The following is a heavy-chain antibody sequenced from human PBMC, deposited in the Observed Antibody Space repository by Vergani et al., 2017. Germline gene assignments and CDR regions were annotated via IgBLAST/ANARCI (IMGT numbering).Heavy chain of an antibody. D-gene: IGHD3-22*01. CDR3: AGAGVVGSVYYYYYMDV. CDR2: INPNSGGT. CDR1: GGPFTGYY. V-gene: IGHV1-2*02. J-gene: IGHJ6*03. Sequence: QVQLVQSGAEVKKPGSSVKVSCKASGGPFTGYYMHWVRQAPGQGLEWMGWINPNSGGTNYAQKFQGRVTMTRDTCISTAYMELSRLRSDDTSVYYCAGAGVVGSVYYYYYMDVWGKGTTVTVSS.